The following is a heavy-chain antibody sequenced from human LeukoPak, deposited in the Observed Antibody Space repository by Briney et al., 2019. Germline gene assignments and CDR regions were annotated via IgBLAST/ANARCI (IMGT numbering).Heavy chain of an antibody. CDR1: GFTFSSYA. J-gene: IGHJ4*02. CDR2: TSDDGSAK. CDR3: ARAPGGFHGDYSPVAY. D-gene: IGHD4-17*01. Sequence: GGSLRLSCAASGFTFSSYAMHWVRQAPGKGLQWLALTSDDGSAKYYADSVKGRFTISRDNSQNTLYLQMNSLRADETAIYYCARAPGGFHGDYSPVAYWGQGTLVTVSS. V-gene: IGHV3-30-3*01.